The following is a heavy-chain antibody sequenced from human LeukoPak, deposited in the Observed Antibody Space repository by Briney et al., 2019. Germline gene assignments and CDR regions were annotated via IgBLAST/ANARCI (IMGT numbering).Heavy chain of an antibody. CDR1: GYTFTSYG. D-gene: IGHD2-21*02. CDR2: INPNSGGT. J-gene: IGHJ5*02. V-gene: IGHV1-2*02. CDR3: ASIVAYCGGDCYNWFDP. Sequence: GASVKVSCKASGYTFTSYGISWVRQAPGQGLEWMGWINPNSGGTNYAQKFQGRVTMTRDTSISTAYMELSRLRSDDTAVYYCASIVAYCGGDCYNWFDPWGQGTLVTVSS.